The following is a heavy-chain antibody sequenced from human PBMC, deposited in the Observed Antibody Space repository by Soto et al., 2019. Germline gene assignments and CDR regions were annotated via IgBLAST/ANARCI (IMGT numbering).Heavy chain of an antibody. CDR3: AKFAIVVVVAAESFDAFDI. J-gene: IGHJ3*02. D-gene: IGHD2-15*01. Sequence: GGSLRLSCAASGFTFSSYAMSWVRQAPGKGLEWVSAISGSGGSTYYADSVKGRFTISRDNSKNTLYLQMNSLRAEDTAVYYCAKFAIVVVVAAESFDAFDIWGQGTMVTVSS. CDR1: GFTFSSYA. CDR2: ISGSGGST. V-gene: IGHV3-23*01.